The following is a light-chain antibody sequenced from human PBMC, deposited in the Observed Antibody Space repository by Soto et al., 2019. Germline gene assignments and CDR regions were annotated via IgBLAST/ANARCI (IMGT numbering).Light chain of an antibody. CDR1: SSNIGAGYD. Sequence: QSVLTQPPSVSGAPGQRVTISCTGSSSNIGAGYDVHWYQQLPGTAPKLLIYVNRNRPSGVPDRFSGSKSGTSASLAITGLQAEDEEDDYCQSSDSSLSGVLFGGGTKLTVL. V-gene: IGLV1-40*01. CDR2: VNR. J-gene: IGLJ2*01. CDR3: QSSDSSLSGVL.